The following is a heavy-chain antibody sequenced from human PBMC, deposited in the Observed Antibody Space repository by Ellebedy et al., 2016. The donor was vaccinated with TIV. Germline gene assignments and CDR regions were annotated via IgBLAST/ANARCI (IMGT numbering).Heavy chain of an antibody. CDR2: INPSGGST. V-gene: IGHV1-46*01. Sequence: AASVKVSCKASGYTFTSYYMHWVRQAPGLGLEWMGIINPSGGSTSCAQKFQGRITVTRDTSTSTLYMELSSLRSEDTAVYYCARSTVRGKYYFDYWGQGTLVTVSS. D-gene: IGHD3-10*01. CDR3: ARSTVRGKYYFDY. J-gene: IGHJ4*02. CDR1: GYTFTSYY.